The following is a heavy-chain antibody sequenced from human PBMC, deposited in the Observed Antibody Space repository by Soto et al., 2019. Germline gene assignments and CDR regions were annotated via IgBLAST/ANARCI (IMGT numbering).Heavy chain of an antibody. CDR2: ISSSSSYI. D-gene: IGHD2-15*01. J-gene: IGHJ4*02. CDR3: ARDSPYCSGGSCYTPGESYYFDY. V-gene: IGHV3-21*01. Sequence: GGSLRLSCAASGFTFSSYSMNWVRQAPGKGLEWVSSISSSSSYIYYADSVKGRFTISRDNAKNSLYLQMNSLRAEDTAVYYCARDSPYCSGGSCYTPGESYYFDYWGQGTLVTVSS. CDR1: GFTFSSYS.